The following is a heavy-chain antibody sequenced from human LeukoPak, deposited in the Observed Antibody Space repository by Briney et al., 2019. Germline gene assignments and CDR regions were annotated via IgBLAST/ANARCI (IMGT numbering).Heavy chain of an antibody. CDR2: IIDVGDT. CDR3: AHMGIVVVPAAWALDP. CDR1: GFTLTEHA. J-gene: IGHJ5*02. V-gene: IGHV3-23*01. Sequence: PGGSLRLSCAVSGFTLTEHALSWVRQAPGEGLEWVSGIIDVGDTYYADSVKGRFTISRDSSKNTLYLQMNSLRAEDTATYYCAHMGIVVVPAAWALDPWGQGTLVTVSS. D-gene: IGHD2-2*03.